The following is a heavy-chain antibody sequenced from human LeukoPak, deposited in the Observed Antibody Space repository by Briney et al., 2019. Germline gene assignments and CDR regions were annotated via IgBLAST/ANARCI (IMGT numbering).Heavy chain of an antibody. CDR1: GGSFSGYY. Sequence: KSSETLSLTCAVYGGSFSGYYWSWIRQPPGKGLEWIGEINHSGSTYYNPSLKSRVTISVDTSKNQFSLKLSSVTAADTAVYYCARHYYGSGSYFDYWGQGTLVTVSS. CDR2: INHSGST. J-gene: IGHJ4*02. V-gene: IGHV4-34*01. D-gene: IGHD3-10*01. CDR3: ARHYYGSGSYFDY.